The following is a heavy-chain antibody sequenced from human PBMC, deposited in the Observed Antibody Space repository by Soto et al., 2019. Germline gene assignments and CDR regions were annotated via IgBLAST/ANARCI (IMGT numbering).Heavy chain of an antibody. J-gene: IGHJ4*02. V-gene: IGHV3-23*01. Sequence: GGSLRLSCAASGFTFSTYTMSWVRQAPGKGLEWVSVISGSGGSPSYADSVQGRFTISRDNPKNTLYLQMSSLRVEDTAIYYCAKARCSTTNCYVPDYWGQGTLVTVSS. CDR3: AKARCSTTNCYVPDY. CDR2: ISGSGGSP. D-gene: IGHD2-2*01. CDR1: GFTFSTYT.